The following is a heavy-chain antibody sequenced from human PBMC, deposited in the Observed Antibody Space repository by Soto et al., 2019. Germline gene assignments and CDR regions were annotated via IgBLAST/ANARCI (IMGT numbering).Heavy chain of an antibody. J-gene: IGHJ6*02. Sequence: ASVKVSCKASGYTFTGYYMHWVRQAPGQGLEWMGWINPNSGGTNYAQKFQGRVTMTRDTSISTAYMELSRLRSDDTAVYYCAREFRAARLNYYDGMDVWGQGTTVTVSS. CDR2: INPNSGGT. V-gene: IGHV1-2*02. CDR3: AREFRAARLNYYDGMDV. D-gene: IGHD6-6*01. CDR1: GYTFTGYY.